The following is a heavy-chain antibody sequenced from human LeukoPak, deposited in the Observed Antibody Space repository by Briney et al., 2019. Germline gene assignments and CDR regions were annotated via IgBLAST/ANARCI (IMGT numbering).Heavy chain of an antibody. CDR3: ASATWIGVS. V-gene: IGHV3-7*01. CDR1: GFTFSRYW. J-gene: IGHJ5*02. CDR2: IKEGGSEK. Sequence: GGSLRLSCAASGFTFSRYWMSWVRQAPGKGLEWVANIKEGGSEKYYEDSVKGRFTISRDNAKNSLYLQMNSLRAEDTAVYYCASATWIGVSLGQGILVTVSS. D-gene: IGHD3-22*01.